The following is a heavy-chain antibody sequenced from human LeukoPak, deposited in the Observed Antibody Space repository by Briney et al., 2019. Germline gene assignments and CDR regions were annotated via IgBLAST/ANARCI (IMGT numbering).Heavy chain of an antibody. CDR1: GFTFSSYS. J-gene: IGHJ4*02. CDR2: ISSSSSYI. D-gene: IGHD2-2*01. Sequence: GGSLRLSCAASGFTFSSYSMNWVRQAPGKGLEWVSSISSSSSYIYYADSVKGRFTISRDNAKNSLYLQMNSLRAEDTAVYYCAREAYFVVVPAALGYWGQGTLVTVSS. V-gene: IGHV3-21*01. CDR3: AREAYFVVVPAALGY.